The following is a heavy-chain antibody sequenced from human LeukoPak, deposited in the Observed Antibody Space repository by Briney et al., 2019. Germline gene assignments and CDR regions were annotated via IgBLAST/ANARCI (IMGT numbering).Heavy chain of an antibody. D-gene: IGHD3-9*01. CDR3: ARHYDILTGTFPYY. Sequence: GSLRLSCAASGFTFSNYGMSWFRKAQGRGLEWVANIRQDGNEKYYVGSVRGRFTISRDNAKNSLYLQMNSLRAEDTAVYYCARHYDILTGTFPYYWGQGTLVTVSS. V-gene: IGHV3-7*03. CDR1: GFTFSNYG. J-gene: IGHJ4*02. CDR2: IRQDGNEK.